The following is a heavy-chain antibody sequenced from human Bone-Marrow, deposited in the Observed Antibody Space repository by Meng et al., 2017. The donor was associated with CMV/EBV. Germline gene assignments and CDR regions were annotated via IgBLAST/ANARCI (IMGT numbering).Heavy chain of an antibody. V-gene: IGHV3-7*01. CDR1: GFTFSSFW. D-gene: IGHD1-26*01. CDR3: ARQRGSYSLDY. Sequence: GESLKISCAVSGFTFSSFWMSWVRQAPGKGLEWVANIKQDGSEKYYVDSAKGRFTISRDNAKHSLYLQMNSMRAEDKAVYYCARQRGSYSLDYWGNGTLFTVSS. CDR2: IKQDGSEK. J-gene: IGHJ4*01.